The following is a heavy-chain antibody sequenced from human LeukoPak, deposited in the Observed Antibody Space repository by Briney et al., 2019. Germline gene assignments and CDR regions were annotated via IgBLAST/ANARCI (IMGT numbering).Heavy chain of an antibody. D-gene: IGHD3-3*01. CDR3: ARDYRRGATIFGVVTPSWYFDL. CDR2: IYTSGST. J-gene: IGHJ2*01. CDR1: GGSISSYY. Sequence: TSETLSLTCTVSGGSISSYYWSWLRQPAGKGLEWVGRIYTSGSTNYNPSLKSRVTISVDKSKNQFSLKLSSVTAADTVVYYCARDYRRGATIFGVVTPSWYFDLWGRGTLVTVSS. V-gene: IGHV4-4*07.